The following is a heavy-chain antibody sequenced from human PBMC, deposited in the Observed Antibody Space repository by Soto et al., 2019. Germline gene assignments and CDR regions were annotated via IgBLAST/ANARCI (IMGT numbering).Heavy chain of an antibody. CDR1: GFTFSSYW. Sequence: GGSLRLFCAASGFTFSSYWMNWVRQAPGKGLEWVANIKEDGSDKYYVDSVKGRFTISRDNAKNSLYLQMNSLRAEDTAVYYCARLTGDNYYFAYWGQGTLVTVSS. J-gene: IGHJ4*02. V-gene: IGHV3-7*01. D-gene: IGHD1-20*01. CDR3: ARLTGDNYYFAY. CDR2: IKEDGSDK.